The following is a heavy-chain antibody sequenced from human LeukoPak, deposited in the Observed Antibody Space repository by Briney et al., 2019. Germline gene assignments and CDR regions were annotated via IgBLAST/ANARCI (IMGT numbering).Heavy chain of an antibody. CDR1: GFTFSSYG. V-gene: IGHV3-30*02. J-gene: IGHJ3*02. CDR3: AKDLYCSSTSCPPDAFDI. CDR2: IRYDGSNK. D-gene: IGHD2-2*01. Sequence: GGSLRLSCAASGFTFSSYGMHWVRQAPGKGLEWVAFIRYDGSNKYYADSVKGRFTTSRDNSKNTLYLQMNSLRAEDTAVYYCAKDLYCSSTSCPPDAFDIWGQGTMVTVSS.